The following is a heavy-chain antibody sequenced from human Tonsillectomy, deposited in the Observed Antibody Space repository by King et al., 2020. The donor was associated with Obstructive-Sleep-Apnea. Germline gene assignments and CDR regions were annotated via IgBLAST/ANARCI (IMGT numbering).Heavy chain of an antibody. CDR2: IYYSGST. V-gene: IGHV4-59*08. CDR1: GDSIKNYY. J-gene: IGHJ5*02. D-gene: IGHD6-19*01. CDR3: AKTGFSSGWVNWFDP. Sequence: QLQESGPGLVKPSETLSLTCTVSGDSIKNYYWSWIRQPPGKGLEWIGYIYYSGSTSYNPSLKSRVTISVDTSKNVFSLKLSFVTAADTAVYYCAKTGFSSGWVNWFDPWGQGTLVTVSS.